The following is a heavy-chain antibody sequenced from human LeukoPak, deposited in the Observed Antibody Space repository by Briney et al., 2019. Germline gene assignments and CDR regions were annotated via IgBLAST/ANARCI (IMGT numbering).Heavy chain of an antibody. CDR3: ARSPYSSSLGTFFDY. Sequence: PGRSLRLSCAASGFSFYDYAMHWVRHGPGKGLEWVSGISWNSGRLGYADSVKGRFTISRDNAKNSLYLQMNSLRAEDMALYYCARSPYSSSLGTFFDYWGQGTLVTVSS. J-gene: IGHJ4*02. CDR1: GFSFYDYA. CDR2: ISWNSGRL. V-gene: IGHV3-9*03. D-gene: IGHD6-6*01.